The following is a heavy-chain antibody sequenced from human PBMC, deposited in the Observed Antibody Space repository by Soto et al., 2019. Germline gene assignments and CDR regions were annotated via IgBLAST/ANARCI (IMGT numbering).Heavy chain of an antibody. Sequence: PSETLSLTCTVSGGSISSYYWSWIRQPAGKGLEWIGRIYTSGSTNYNPSLKSRVTMSVDTSKNQFSLKLSSVTAADTAVYYCARDSMGLDGGPDAFDIWGQGTMVTVSS. D-gene: IGHD4-17*01. CDR1: GGSISSYY. V-gene: IGHV4-4*07. CDR2: IYTSGST. J-gene: IGHJ3*02. CDR3: ARDSMGLDGGPDAFDI.